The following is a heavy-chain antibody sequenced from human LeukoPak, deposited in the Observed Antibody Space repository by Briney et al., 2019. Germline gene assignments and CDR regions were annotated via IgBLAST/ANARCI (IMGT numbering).Heavy chain of an antibody. V-gene: IGHV4-38-2*02. CDR3: AREDSSGLFFDY. D-gene: IGHD3-22*01. Sequence: SETLSLTCTVSGYSISSGYYWGWIRQPPGKGLEWIGSIYHSGSTYYNPSLKSRVTISVDTSKNQFSLKLSSVTAADTAVYYCAREDSSGLFFDYWGQGTLVTVSS. CDR1: GYSISSGYY. CDR2: IYHSGST. J-gene: IGHJ4*02.